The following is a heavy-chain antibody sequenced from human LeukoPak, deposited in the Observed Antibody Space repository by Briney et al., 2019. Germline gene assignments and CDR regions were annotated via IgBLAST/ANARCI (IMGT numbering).Heavy chain of an antibody. CDR1: GFTFSSYA. Sequence: GRSLRLSCAASGFTFSSYAMHWVRQAPGKGLEWVAVISYDGSNKYYADSVKGRFTISRDNSKNTLYLQMNSLRAEDTAVYYCATTGYCSGNSCYLNPIDHWGQGTLVTVSS. V-gene: IGHV3-30*04. D-gene: IGHD2-15*01. CDR2: ISYDGSNK. J-gene: IGHJ4*02. CDR3: ATTGYCSGNSCYLNPIDH.